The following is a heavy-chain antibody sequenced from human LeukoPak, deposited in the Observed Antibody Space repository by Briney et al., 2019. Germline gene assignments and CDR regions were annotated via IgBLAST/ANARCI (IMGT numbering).Heavy chain of an antibody. J-gene: IGHJ4*02. CDR3: AKGCRAGTTTLAFDY. V-gene: IGHV3-23*01. CDR2: VSGSGGST. CDR1: GXTFSSYA. D-gene: IGHD1-7*01. Sequence: GGSLRLSCAASGXTFSSYAMSWVRQAPGKGLEWVFAVSGSGGSTYYADSVKGRFTISRDNSTNTLYLQMNSLRAENTAVYYCAKGCRAGTTTLAFDYWGQGTLVTVSS.